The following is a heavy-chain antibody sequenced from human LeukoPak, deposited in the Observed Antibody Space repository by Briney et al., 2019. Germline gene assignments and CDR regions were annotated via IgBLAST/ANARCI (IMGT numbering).Heavy chain of an antibody. V-gene: IGHV3-74*01. D-gene: IGHD5-12*01. J-gene: IGHJ4*02. CDR2: IKSDGSWT. Sequence: PGGSLRLSCAASRFSIRGYWMHWVRQAPGKGLMWVSRIKSDGSWTNYADSVRGRFTISRDNAKNTLFLQMVGLRAEDTAIYYCVRDGDAYDFDLWGQGILVTVSS. CDR3: VRDGDAYDFDL. CDR1: RFSIRGYW.